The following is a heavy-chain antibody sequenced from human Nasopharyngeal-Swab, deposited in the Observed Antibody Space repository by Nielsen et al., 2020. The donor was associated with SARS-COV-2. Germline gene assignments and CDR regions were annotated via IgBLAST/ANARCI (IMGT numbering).Heavy chain of an antibody. Sequence: GESLKISCAASGFTFSSYSMNWVRQAPGKGPEWVSYISSSSSTIYYADSVKGRFTISRDNAKNSLYLQMNSLRAEDTAVYYCARLPSYTAMVTPDYWGQGTLVTVSS. D-gene: IGHD5-18*01. CDR1: GFTFSSYS. CDR3: ARLPSYTAMVTPDY. CDR2: ISSSSSTI. V-gene: IGHV3-48*01. J-gene: IGHJ4*02.